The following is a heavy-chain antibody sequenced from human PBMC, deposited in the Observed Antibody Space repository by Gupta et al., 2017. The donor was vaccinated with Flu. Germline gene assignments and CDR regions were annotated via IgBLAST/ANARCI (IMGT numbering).Heavy chain of an antibody. D-gene: IGHD2-21*02. CDR2: VPYSGSS. CDR1: TSSSNHY. CDR3: VRKQVGTMEDH. J-gene: IGHJ4*02. Sequence: TSSSNHYWVWIRQPPGKGLEWIGTVPYSGSSHYNPSLKSRVTMSLDTSKNQFYLKVNYVTAEDTVFYYCVRKQVGTMEDHWGRGTLVTVSS. V-gene: IGHV4-39*01.